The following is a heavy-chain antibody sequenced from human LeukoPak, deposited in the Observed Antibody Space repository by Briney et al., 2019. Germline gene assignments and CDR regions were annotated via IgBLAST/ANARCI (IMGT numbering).Heavy chain of an antibody. V-gene: IGHV4-34*01. Sequence: TSETLPLTCAVYGGSFSGYYWSWIRQPPGKGLEWIGEINHSGSTNYNPSLKSRVTISVDTSKNQFSLKLSSVTAADTAVYYCARGLGSSGWYGDYWGQGTLVTVSS. CDR3: ARGLGSSGWYGDY. D-gene: IGHD6-19*01. CDR1: GGSFSGYY. J-gene: IGHJ4*02. CDR2: INHSGST.